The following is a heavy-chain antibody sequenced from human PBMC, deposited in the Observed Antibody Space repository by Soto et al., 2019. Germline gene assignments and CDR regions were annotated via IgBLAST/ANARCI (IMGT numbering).Heavy chain of an antibody. V-gene: IGHV4-4*07. CDR3: ARCGLDYGMDV. CDR2: FYPTGNI. CDR1: GGSISSYY. Sequence: QVQLQESGPGLVKPSETLSLTCTVSGGSISSYYWCWVRQPAGKGLEWIGRFYPTGNINYSPSLKRRLTMSADTSRNQFSLNLTSVTAADTAVYYCARCGLDYGMDVWGQGTTVTVSS. J-gene: IGHJ6*02. D-gene: IGHD3-16*01.